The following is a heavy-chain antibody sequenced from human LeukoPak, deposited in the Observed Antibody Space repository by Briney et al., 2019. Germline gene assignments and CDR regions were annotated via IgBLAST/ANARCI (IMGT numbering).Heavy chain of an antibody. CDR1: GGTFSSYA. J-gene: IGHJ6*03. D-gene: IGHD2-2*01. V-gene: IGHV1-69*05. CDR2: IIPIFGTA. CDR3: ARVIVVPAGRSYYMDV. Sequence: SVKVSCKASGGTFSSYAISWVRQAPGQGLEWMGGIIPIFGTANYAQKFQGRVTITTDESTSTAYMELSSLRSEDTAVYYCARVIVVPAGRSYYMDVWGEGTTVTVSS.